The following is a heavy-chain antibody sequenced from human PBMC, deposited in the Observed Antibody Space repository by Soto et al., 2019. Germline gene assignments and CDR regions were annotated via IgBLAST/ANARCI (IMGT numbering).Heavy chain of an antibody. D-gene: IGHD4-4*01. CDR1: GFTFNAYA. Sequence: EVQLLESGGGLVQPGGSLRLSCAASGFTFNAYAMTWVHQAPGKGLEWVSAIGGSGGNRYYAASVKGRFTISRDNSKDTVDLQTNRLRVEDTAVYYCARVASDYINSVDHWGQGILVTVSS. CDR2: IGGSGGNR. J-gene: IGHJ4*02. V-gene: IGHV3-23*01. CDR3: ARVASDYINSVDH.